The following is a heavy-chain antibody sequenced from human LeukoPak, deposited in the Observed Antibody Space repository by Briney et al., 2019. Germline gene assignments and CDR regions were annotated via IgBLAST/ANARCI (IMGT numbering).Heavy chain of an antibody. V-gene: IGHV3-23*01. J-gene: IGHJ4*02. CDR2: ISGSGGST. D-gene: IGHD6-13*01. Sequence: PGGSLRLSCAASGFSFSAYGVHWVRQAPGKGLEWVSAISGSGGSTYYADSVKGRFTISRDNSKNTLYLQMNSLRAEDTAVYYCAKGFLTYSSSWLDYWGQGTLVTVSS. CDR3: AKGFLTYSSSWLDY. CDR1: GFSFSAYG.